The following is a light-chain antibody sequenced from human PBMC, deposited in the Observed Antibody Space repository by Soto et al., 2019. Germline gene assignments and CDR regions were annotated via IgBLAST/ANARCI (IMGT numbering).Light chain of an antibody. CDR3: QQSYSILYT. CDR2: AAS. J-gene: IGKJ2*01. CDR1: QSISTY. Sequence: DIQMTQSPSSLSASVGDRVTITCRASQSISTYLNWYQQKPGKAPNLLIYAASSLQSGVPSRFSVSGSGTDFTLTISSVQPDDFATYYCQQSYSILYTFGQGTRLDIK. V-gene: IGKV1-39*01.